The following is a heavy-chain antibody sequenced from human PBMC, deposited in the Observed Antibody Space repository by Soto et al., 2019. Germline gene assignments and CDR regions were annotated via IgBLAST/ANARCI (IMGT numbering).Heavy chain of an antibody. CDR1: GGTFSSYA. V-gene: IGHV1-69*12. CDR2: IIPIFGKA. CDR3: ARVSQSTTGRGGYYYYYGMDV. J-gene: IGHJ6*02. D-gene: IGHD1-1*01. Sequence: QVQLVQSGAEVKKPGSSVKVSCKASGGTFSSYAISWVRQAPGQGLEWMGGIIPIFGKANYAQKFQGRVTITADESTGTAYMELSSLRSEDMTVYYCARVSQSTTGRGGYYYYYGMDVWGQGTTVTVSS.